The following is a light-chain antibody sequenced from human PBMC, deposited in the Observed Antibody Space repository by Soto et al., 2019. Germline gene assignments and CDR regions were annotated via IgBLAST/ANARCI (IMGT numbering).Light chain of an antibody. CDR2: DAS. CDR1: QSVSSH. CDR3: QQYGDSPWT. J-gene: IGKJ1*01. Sequence: EIVLTQSPATLSFSPGQRATLSCRASQSVSSHLACYQQKPGQAPRLLMYDASRRATGIPARFSASGTGTDFTLTISDVQPEDFAVHFCQQYGDSPWTFGQGTKVDIK. V-gene: IGKV3-11*01.